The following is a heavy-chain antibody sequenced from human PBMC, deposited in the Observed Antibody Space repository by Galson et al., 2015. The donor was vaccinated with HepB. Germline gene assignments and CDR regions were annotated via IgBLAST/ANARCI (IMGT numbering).Heavy chain of an antibody. J-gene: IGHJ4*02. V-gene: IGHV3-21*01. CDR2: ISSSSSYI. Sequence: SLRLSCAASGFTFSSYSMNWVRQAPGKGLEWVSSISSSSSYIYYADSVKGRFTISRDNAKNSLYLQMNSLRAEDTAVYYCARDPMNPYGDYVRDTDYWGQGTLVTVSS. CDR1: GFTFSSYS. CDR3: ARDPMNPYGDYVRDTDY. D-gene: IGHD4-17*01.